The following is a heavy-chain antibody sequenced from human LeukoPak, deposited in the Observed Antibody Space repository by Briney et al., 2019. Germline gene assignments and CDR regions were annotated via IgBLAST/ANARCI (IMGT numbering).Heavy chain of an antibody. D-gene: IGHD5-24*01. J-gene: IGHJ4*02. CDR2: ISTSSSYI. Sequence: GGSLRLSCAASGFTFSSYWMNWVRQAPGKGLEWVSCISTSSSYIYYADSVKGRFTISRDNSKNTLYLQMNSLRAEDTAVYYCAREGEMATIGSLDYWGQGTLVTVSS. CDR1: GFTFSSYW. V-gene: IGHV3-21*04. CDR3: AREGEMATIGSLDY.